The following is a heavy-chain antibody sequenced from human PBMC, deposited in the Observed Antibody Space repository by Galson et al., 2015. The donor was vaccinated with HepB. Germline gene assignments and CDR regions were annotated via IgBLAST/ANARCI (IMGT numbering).Heavy chain of an antibody. V-gene: IGHV4-59*01. CDR2: IFPIGST. D-gene: IGHD2-21*01. J-gene: IGHJ5*02. CDR3: AAGVQFFAGLGWFDP. CDR1: GDSISNYY. Sequence: ETLSLTCTVSGDSISNYYWSWIRQTPGKELEWIGYIFPIGSTNYSPSLKRRVTISLDTSKNQFSLRLTSVTAADTAVYYCAAGVQFFAGLGWFDPWGQGTLVTVSS.